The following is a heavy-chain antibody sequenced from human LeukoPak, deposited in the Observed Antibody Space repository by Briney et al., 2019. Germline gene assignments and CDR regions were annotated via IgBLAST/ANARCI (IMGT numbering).Heavy chain of an antibody. D-gene: IGHD5-24*01. CDR2: IYSGGST. CDR3: ASGRDGYNYRFDY. CDR1: GFTVSSNY. V-gene: IGHV3-66*01. J-gene: IGHJ4*02. Sequence: HTGGSLRLSCAASGFTVSSNYMSWVRQAPGKGLEWVSVIYSGGSTYYADSVKGRFTISRDNSKNTLYLQMNSLRAEDTAVYYCASGRDGYNYRFDYWGQGTLVTVSS.